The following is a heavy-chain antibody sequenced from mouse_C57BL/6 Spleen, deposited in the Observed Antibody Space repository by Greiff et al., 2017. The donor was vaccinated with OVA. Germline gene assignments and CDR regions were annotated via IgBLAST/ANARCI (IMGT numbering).Heavy chain of an antibody. Sequence: VHRVESGAELVRPGTSVKVSCKASGYAFTNYLIEWVKQRPGQGLEWIGVINPGSGGTNYNEKFKGKATLTADKSSSTAYMQLSSLTSEDSAVYFCARNGVTSYFDYWGQGTTLTVSS. V-gene: IGHV1-54*01. J-gene: IGHJ2*01. CDR1: GYAFTNYL. D-gene: IGHD2-2*01. CDR3: ARNGVTSYFDY. CDR2: INPGSGGT.